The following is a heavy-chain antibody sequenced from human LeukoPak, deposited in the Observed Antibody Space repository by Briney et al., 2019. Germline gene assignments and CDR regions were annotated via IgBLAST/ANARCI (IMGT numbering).Heavy chain of an antibody. D-gene: IGHD5-24*01. CDR3: ARGGQGDGYSADEAFDM. J-gene: IGHJ3*02. Sequence: SQTLSLTCAISGDRVSSNSAAWNWIRQSPSRGLEWLGSTYYRSKWYNDYAVSVKSRITINPDTSKNQFSLQLNSVTPEDTAVYYCARGGQGDGYSADEAFDMWGQGTMVTVSS. V-gene: IGHV6-1*01. CDR1: GDRVSSNSAA. CDR2: TYYRSKWYN.